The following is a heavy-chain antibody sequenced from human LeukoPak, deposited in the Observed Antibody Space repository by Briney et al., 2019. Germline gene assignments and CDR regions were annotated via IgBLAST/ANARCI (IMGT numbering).Heavy chain of an antibody. CDR3: AKHGANSATYASDY. J-gene: IGHJ4*02. CDR1: GFTFSSYA. Sequence: GGSLRLSCAASGFTFSSYAMNWVRQAPGKGLEWVSGITGSGGTTYYADSVKGRFTISRDNSKNTLYLQMNSLRAEDTAVYYCAKHGANSATYASDYWGQGTLVSVSA. V-gene: IGHV3-23*01. D-gene: IGHD4-17*01. CDR2: ITGSGGTT.